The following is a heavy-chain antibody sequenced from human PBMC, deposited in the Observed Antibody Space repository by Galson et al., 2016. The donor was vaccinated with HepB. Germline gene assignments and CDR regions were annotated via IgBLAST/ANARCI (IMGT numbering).Heavy chain of an antibody. V-gene: IGHV1-24*01. CDR1: GYTLTELS. D-gene: IGHD3-16*01. Sequence: SVKVSCKVSGYTLTELSMHWVRQAPGKGLEWMGGFDPEDGETIYAQKFQGRVTMTEDTSTDTAYMELSSLRSEDTAVYYCATSSLRHYYYGMDVWGQGTTVTVSS. CDR2: FDPEDGET. CDR3: ATSSLRHYYYGMDV. J-gene: IGHJ6*02.